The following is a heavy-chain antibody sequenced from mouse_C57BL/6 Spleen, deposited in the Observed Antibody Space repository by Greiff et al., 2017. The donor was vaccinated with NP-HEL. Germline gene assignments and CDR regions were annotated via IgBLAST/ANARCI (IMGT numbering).Heavy chain of an antibody. CDR1: GYSFTSYY. V-gene: IGHV1-66*01. D-gene: IGHD2-5*01. CDR2: IYPGSGNT. J-gene: IGHJ4*01. CDR3: ASSNYYAMDY. Sequence: QVQLKQSGPELVKPGASVKISCKASGYSFTSYYIHWVKQRPGQGLEWIGWIYPGSGNTKYNEKFKGKATLTADTSSSTAYMQLSSLTSEDSAVYYCASSNYYAMDYWGQGTSVTVSS.